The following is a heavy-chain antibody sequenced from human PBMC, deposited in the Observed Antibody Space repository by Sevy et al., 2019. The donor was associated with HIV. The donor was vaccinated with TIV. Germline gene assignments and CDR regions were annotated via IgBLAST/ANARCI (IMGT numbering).Heavy chain of an antibody. CDR1: GFTVSSNY. CDR3: ARDGGSRGLDV. J-gene: IGHJ6*04. Sequence: GGSLRLSCAASGFTVSSNYMSWVRQAPGKGLEWVSVIYRGGSTYYADSVKGRFTISRDNSMNTLYLQMNSLRAEDTAVYYCARDGGSRGLDVWGKGTTVTVSS. V-gene: IGHV3-66*02. CDR2: IYRGGST. D-gene: IGHD6-13*01.